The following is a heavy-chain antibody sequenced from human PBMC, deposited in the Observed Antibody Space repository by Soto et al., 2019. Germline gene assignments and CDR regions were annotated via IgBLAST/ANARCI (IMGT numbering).Heavy chain of an antibody. V-gene: IGHV4-59*01. J-gene: IGHJ4*02. D-gene: IGHD3-10*01. Sequence: PSETLSLTCTVSGGSISSYYWSWIRQPPGKGLEWIGYIYYSGSTNYNPSLKSRVTISVDTSKNQFSLKLSSVTAADTAVYYCARAQLSFGRPDYWGQGTLVTVSS. CDR1: GGSISSYY. CDR2: IYYSGST. CDR3: ARAQLSFGRPDY.